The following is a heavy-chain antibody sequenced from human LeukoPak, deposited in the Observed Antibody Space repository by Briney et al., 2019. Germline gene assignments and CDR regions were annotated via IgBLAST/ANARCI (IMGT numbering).Heavy chain of an antibody. J-gene: IGHJ4*02. V-gene: IGHV3-48*03. CDR1: GFTFSSYE. CDR3: ARDSVYGSFFDY. CDR2: ISSSGNTI. D-gene: IGHD3-10*01. Sequence: GGSLRLSCAASGFTFSSYEMNWVRQAPGKGLEWVSYISSSGNTIYYADSVRGRFTISRDNAKSSVYLQMNSLRDEDTAVYYCARDSVYGSFFDYWGQGILVTVSS.